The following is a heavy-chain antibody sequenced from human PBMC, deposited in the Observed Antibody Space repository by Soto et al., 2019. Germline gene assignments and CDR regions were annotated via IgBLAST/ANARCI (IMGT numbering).Heavy chain of an antibody. Sequence: PGRSLRLSCAASGFTFSSYSMNWVRQAPGKGLEWVSSISSSSSYIYYADSVKGRFTISRDNAKNSLYLQMNSLRAEDTAVYYCASDPTRDYGDYPWYLDLWGRGTLVTVSS. CDR2: ISSSSSYI. J-gene: IGHJ2*01. CDR3: ASDPTRDYGDYPWYLDL. D-gene: IGHD4-17*01. CDR1: GFTFSSYS. V-gene: IGHV3-21*01.